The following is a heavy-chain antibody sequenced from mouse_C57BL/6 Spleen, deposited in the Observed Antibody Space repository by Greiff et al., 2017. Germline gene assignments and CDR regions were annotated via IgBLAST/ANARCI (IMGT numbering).Heavy chain of an antibody. V-gene: IGHV5-4*01. D-gene: IGHD3-2*02. Sequence: EVMLVESGGGLVKPGGSLKLSCAASGFTFSSYAMSWVRQTPETRLEWVATISDGGSYTYYPDNVKGRCTISRDNAKNNLYLQMSHLKSEDTAMYYCARDQGYYAMDYWGQGTSVTVSS. CDR2: ISDGGSYT. CDR1: GFTFSSYA. CDR3: ARDQGYYAMDY. J-gene: IGHJ4*01.